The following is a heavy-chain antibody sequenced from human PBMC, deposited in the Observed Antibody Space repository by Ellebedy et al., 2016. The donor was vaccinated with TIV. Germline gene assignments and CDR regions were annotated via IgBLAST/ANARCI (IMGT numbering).Heavy chain of an antibody. CDR3: STHRGYGMDV. D-gene: IGHD3-10*01. CDR2: IDPTDSYT. CDR1: GYSFSTYW. V-gene: IGHV5-10-1*01. Sequence: GESLKISCKASGYSFSTYWITWVRQMPGKGLEWMGKIDPTDSYTNYSPSFQGLVTISAHESASTAYLQWPSLKASDSAPYYCSTHRGYGMDVWGQGTTVTVSS. J-gene: IGHJ6*02.